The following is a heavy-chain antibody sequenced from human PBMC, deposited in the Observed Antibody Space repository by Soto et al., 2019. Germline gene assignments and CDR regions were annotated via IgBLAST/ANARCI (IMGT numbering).Heavy chain of an antibody. CDR2: VIPMLGIA. Sequence: QVQLVQSGAEVKKPGSSVTVSCKASGGAFSRYTINWVRQAPGQGLEWMGRVIPMLGIANYAQKFQGRVTSIADKSTSTVYMELSSLKSEDTAVYYCAREEVWFGEVQHFWGQGTLVTVSS. D-gene: IGHD3-10*01. CDR3: AREEVWFGEVQHF. J-gene: IGHJ4*02. V-gene: IGHV1-69*08. CDR1: GGAFSRYT.